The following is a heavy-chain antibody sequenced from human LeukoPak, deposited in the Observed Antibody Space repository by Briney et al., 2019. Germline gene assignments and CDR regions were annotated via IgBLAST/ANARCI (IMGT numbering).Heavy chain of an antibody. CDR3: ARIYSSGSNWFDP. Sequence: ASVKVSCKASGYTFTGYYMHWVRQAPGQGREWMGWINPNSGGTNYAQKFQGRVTMTRDTSISTAYMELSRLRSDDTAVYYCARIYSSGSNWFDPWGQGTLVTVSS. D-gene: IGHD6-19*01. V-gene: IGHV1-2*02. CDR2: INPNSGGT. J-gene: IGHJ5*02. CDR1: GYTFTGYY.